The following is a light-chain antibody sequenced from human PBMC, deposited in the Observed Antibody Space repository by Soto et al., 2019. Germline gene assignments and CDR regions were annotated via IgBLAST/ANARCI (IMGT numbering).Light chain of an antibody. V-gene: IGLV1-44*01. CDR3: ATWDDSLNGHVV. CDR1: RSNIGSNT. CDR2: SNN. Sequence: QSVLTQPPSESGTPGQRVTISCSGSRSNIGSNTVNWYQQLPGTAPKFLIYSNNQRPSGVSKRFSGSKSGTSASLAISGLQSEDEADYYCATWDDSLNGHVVFGGGTKVTVL. J-gene: IGLJ2*01.